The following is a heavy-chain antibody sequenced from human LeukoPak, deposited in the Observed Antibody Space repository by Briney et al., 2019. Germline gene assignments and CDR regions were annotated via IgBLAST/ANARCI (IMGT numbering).Heavy chain of an antibody. J-gene: IGHJ4*02. V-gene: IGHV4-39*01. D-gene: IGHD3-16*01. CDR2: IYYSGTT. Sequence: SETLSLTCTVSGGSISSTNFYWGWIRQPPGKGLEWIGSIYYSGTTYYNPSLKSRVTISVDTSKKQFSLKLSSVTAADTAVYYCARGGPYYFDHWGQGTLVTVSS. CDR3: ARGGPYYFDH. CDR1: GGSISSTNFY.